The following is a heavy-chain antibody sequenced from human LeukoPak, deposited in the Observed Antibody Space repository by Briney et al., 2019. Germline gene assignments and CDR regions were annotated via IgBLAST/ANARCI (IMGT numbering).Heavy chain of an antibody. CDR3: AGEDSSSYYFDY. CDR2: INSDGSST. Sequence: GGSQRLSCAASGFTFSSYWMHWVRQAPGKGLVWVSRINSDGSSTSYADSVKGRFTISRDNAKNTLYLQMNSLRAEDTAVYYCAGEDSSSYYFDYWGQGTLVNVSS. D-gene: IGHD3-22*01. CDR1: GFTFSSYW. V-gene: IGHV3-74*01. J-gene: IGHJ4*02.